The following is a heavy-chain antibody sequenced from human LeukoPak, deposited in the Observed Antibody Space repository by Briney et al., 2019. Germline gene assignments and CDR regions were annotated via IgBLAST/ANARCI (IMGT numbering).Heavy chain of an antibody. CDR2: IIPIFGTA. Sequence: SVKVSCKASGGTFSSYAISWVRQAPGQGLEWMGGIIPIFGTANYAQKFQGRVTITADESTSTAYMELSSLRSEDTAVYYCARDFWSCGDYPAEFGHFDLWGRGTLVTVSS. CDR3: ARDFWSCGDYPAEFGHFDL. CDR1: GGTFSSYA. D-gene: IGHD4-17*01. J-gene: IGHJ2*01. V-gene: IGHV1-69*13.